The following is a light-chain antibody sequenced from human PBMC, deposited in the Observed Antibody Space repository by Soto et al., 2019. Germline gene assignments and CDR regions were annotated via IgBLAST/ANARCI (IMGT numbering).Light chain of an antibody. CDR1: SSNIGAGYD. CDR2: GNS. V-gene: IGLV1-40*01. Sequence: QSVLTQPPSVSGAPGQRVTISCTGSSSNIGAGYDVHWYQQLPGTAPKLLIYGNSNRPSGVPDRFSGSRSATSASLTITGLQAEDEADYYCQSYDRSLSGSFFGTGTKLTV. CDR3: QSYDRSLSGSF. J-gene: IGLJ1*01.